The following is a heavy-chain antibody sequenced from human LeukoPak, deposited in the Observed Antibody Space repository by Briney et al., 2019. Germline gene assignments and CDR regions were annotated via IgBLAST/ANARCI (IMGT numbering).Heavy chain of an antibody. CDR2: ISSSSSTI. D-gene: IGHD6-6*01. CDR3: VLGQQLDQAYYYYYMDV. CDR1: GFTFSSYS. J-gene: IGHJ6*03. V-gene: IGHV3-48*01. Sequence: GGSLRLSCAASGFTFSSYSMNWVRQAPGKGLEWVSYISSSSSTIYYADSVEGRFTISRDNDENSLYLQMNSLRAEDTAVYYCVLGQQLDQAYYYYYMDVWGKGTTVTVSS.